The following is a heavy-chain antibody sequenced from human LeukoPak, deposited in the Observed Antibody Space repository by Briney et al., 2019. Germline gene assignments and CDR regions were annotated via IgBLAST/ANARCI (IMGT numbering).Heavy chain of an antibody. D-gene: IGHD3-3*01. V-gene: IGHV3-23*01. CDR1: GFTYSRYA. CDR2: ISDNGAGT. CDR3: AKRLLSGTWYFDL. Sequence: PGGSLRLSCAASGFTYSRYAMSWVRQAPGQGLEWVSSISDNGAGTFYADSVKGRFTISRDNSDKTLYLQMNSLRAEDTAVYYCAKRLLSGTWYFDLWGRGTLVIVSS. J-gene: IGHJ2*01.